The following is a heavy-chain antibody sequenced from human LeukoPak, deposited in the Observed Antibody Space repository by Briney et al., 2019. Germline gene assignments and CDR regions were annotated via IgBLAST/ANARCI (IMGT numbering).Heavy chain of an antibody. J-gene: IGHJ4*02. CDR1: GYTFTGYY. CDR2: INPISGGT. V-gene: IGHV1-2*02. D-gene: IGHD2-21*02. CDR3: ARDDGHCDY. Sequence: ASVKVSCKASGYTFTGYYMHWVRQAPGQGLEWMGWINPISGGTNYAQNFQGRVTMTRDTSLNTAYMEVSRLRSDDTAVYYCARDDGHCDYWGQGTPVTVSS.